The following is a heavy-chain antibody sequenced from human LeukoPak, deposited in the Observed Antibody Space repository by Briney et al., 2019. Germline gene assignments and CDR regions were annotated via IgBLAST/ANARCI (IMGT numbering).Heavy chain of an antibody. CDR1: GFTFSSYA. V-gene: IGHV3-23*01. D-gene: IGHD3-22*01. J-gene: IGHJ4*02. Sequence: GGSLRPSCAASGFTFSSYAMSWVRQAPGMGLAWVSAISGSGGSTYYADSVKGRFTISRDTSKNTLYLQMNSLRAEDTAVYYCARGRYYDNSVYYYFDYWGQGTLVTVSS. CDR2: ISGSGGST. CDR3: ARGRYYDNSVYYYFDY.